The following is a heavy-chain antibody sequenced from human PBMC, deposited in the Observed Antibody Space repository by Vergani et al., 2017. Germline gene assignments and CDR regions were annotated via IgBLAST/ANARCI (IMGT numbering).Heavy chain of an antibody. CDR2: IYYSGST. D-gene: IGHD2-15*01. Sequence: QLQLQESGPGLVKPSETLSLTCTVSGGSISSSSYYWGWIRQPPGKGLEWIGSIYYSGSTYYNPSLKSRVTISVDTSKNQFSLKLSSVTAADTAVYYCARLLYYYYYMDVWGNGTTVTVSS. V-gene: IGHV4-39*01. CDR1: GGSISSSSYY. CDR3: ARLLYYYYYMDV. J-gene: IGHJ6*03.